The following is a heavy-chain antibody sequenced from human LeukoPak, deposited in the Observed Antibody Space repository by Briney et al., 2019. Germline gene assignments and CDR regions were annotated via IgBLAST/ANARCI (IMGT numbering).Heavy chain of an antibody. CDR1: GGTFSSYA. Sequence: ASVKVSCKASGGTFSSYAISWVRQAPGQGLEWMGRIIPILGIANYAQKFQGRVTITADKSTSTAYMELSSLRSEDTAAYYCARGKDHDFWNPFDHWGQGTLVTVSS. J-gene: IGHJ4*02. CDR3: ARGKDHDFWNPFDH. D-gene: IGHD3-3*01. CDR2: IIPILGIA. V-gene: IGHV1-69*04.